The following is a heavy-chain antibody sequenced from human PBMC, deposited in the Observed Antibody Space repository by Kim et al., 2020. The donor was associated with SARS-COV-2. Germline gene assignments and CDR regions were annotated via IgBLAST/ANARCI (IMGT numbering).Heavy chain of an antibody. Sequence: GGSLRLSCAASGFTFSSYSMNWVRQAPGKVLEWVSSISSSSSYIYYADSVKGRFTISRDNAKNSLYLQMNSLRAEDTAVYYCARDLSGLSSSWGGGYWGQGTLVTVSS. J-gene: IGHJ4*02. CDR1: GFTFSSYS. CDR3: ARDLSGLSSSWGGGY. CDR2: ISSSSSYI. D-gene: IGHD6-13*01. V-gene: IGHV3-21*04.